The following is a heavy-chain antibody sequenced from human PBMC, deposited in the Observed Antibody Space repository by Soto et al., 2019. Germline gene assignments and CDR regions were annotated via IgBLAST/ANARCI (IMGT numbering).Heavy chain of an antibody. CDR2: IYYSGST. V-gene: IGHV4-59*08. CDR3: ARGYYDSSTPGAFDI. Sequence: SETLSLTCTISGGSISSYYWSWIRHPPGKGLEWIGYIYYSGSTNYNPSLKSRVTISVDSSKNQFSLKLSSVTAADTAVYYCARGYYDSSTPGAFDIRGQGTMVTVS. D-gene: IGHD3-22*01. J-gene: IGHJ3*02. CDR1: GGSISSYY.